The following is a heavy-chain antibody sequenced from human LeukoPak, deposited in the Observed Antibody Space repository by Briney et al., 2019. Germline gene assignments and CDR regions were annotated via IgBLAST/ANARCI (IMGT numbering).Heavy chain of an antibody. CDR2: INHSGST. Sequence: SETLSLTCAVYGGSFSGYYWSWIREPPGKGLEWIGEINHSGSTNYNPSLNIRFTISVITSKNHFSLKLSSVTAADTAVYYCARGSSPHWRRGFFAYGGQGTLATSPQ. CDR3: ARGSSPHWRRGFFAY. D-gene: IGHD6-13*01. V-gene: IGHV4-34*01. CDR1: GGSFSGYY. J-gene: IGHJ4*02.